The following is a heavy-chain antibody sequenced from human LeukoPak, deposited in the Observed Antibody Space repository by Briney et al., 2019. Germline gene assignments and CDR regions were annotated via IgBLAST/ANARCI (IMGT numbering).Heavy chain of an antibody. CDR3: ARETSRRGYSSSWYGDYNWFDP. J-gene: IGHJ5*02. D-gene: IGHD6-13*01. CDR1: GGSFSGYY. V-gene: IGHV4-34*01. Sequence: PSETLSLTCAVYGGSFSGYYWSWIRQPPGKGLEWIGEIYHSGSTNYNPSLKSRVTISVDTSKNQFSLKLSSVTAADTAVYYCARETSRRGYSSSWYGDYNWFDPWGQGTLVTVSS. CDR2: IYHSGST.